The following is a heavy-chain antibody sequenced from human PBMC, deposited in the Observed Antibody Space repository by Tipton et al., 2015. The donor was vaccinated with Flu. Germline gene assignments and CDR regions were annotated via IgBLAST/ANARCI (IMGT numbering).Heavy chain of an antibody. CDR3: ARDINGDYPLYLDY. CDR1: GFVFDGYA. V-gene: IGHV3-43D*04. CDR2: ISWDALKT. D-gene: IGHD4-17*01. J-gene: IGHJ4*02. Sequence: SLRLSCAASGFVFDGYAMHWVRQAPGKGLEWLSRISWDALKTYYADSVKGRFTISRDNDNSSLFLEMSSLRPEDTAFYYCARDINGDYPLYLDYWGQGALVIVSS.